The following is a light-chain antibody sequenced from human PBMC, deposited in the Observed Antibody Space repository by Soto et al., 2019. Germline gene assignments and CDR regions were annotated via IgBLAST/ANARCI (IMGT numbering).Light chain of an antibody. CDR2: KVS. V-gene: IGLV2-14*01. Sequence: QSALTQPASVSGSPGQSITISCTGTSSDVGGNKYVSWYQQYPGKVPKLLINKVSNRPSGVSNRFSGSKSGNTASLTISGLLAEDEADYFCCSYAGSNTFVVFGGGTKLTVL. CDR3: CSYAGSNTFVV. CDR1: SSDVGGNKY. J-gene: IGLJ2*01.